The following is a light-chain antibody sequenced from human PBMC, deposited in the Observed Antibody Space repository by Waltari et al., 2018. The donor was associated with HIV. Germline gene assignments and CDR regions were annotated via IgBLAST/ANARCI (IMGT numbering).Light chain of an antibody. CDR3: LISYNGVRV. CDR1: TGFITRGQF. CDR2: DSE. Sequence: QAVVTQEPSLSVSPGEPVTPTCTSFTGFITRGQFHYWFQMREGLDPRTLLYDSEKRHAWTPGRFSGSIVGGKATLTLLGAQPEDEGDYYCLISYNGVRVFGGGTKLTV. V-gene: IGLV7-46*02. J-gene: IGLJ2*01.